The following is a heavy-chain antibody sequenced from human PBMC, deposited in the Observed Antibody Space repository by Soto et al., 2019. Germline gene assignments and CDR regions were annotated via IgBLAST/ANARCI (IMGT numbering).Heavy chain of an antibody. CDR3: AKAMVVVTAISGGGGFDK. D-gene: IGHD2-21*02. Sequence: PGGSLRLSCAASGFTFNIYALHWVRQAPGKGLEWVAVISLDGTKKYYSDSVKGRFTISRDNLKNTLYLQMNNLRVEDAALYFCAKAMVVVTAISGGGGFDKWGQGTLVTVSS. J-gene: IGHJ3*02. CDR1: GFTFNIYA. V-gene: IGHV3-30-3*01. CDR2: ISLDGTKK.